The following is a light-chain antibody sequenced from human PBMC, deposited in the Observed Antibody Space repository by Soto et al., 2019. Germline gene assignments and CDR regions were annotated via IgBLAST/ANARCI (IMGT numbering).Light chain of an antibody. J-gene: IGKJ5*01. CDR3: QQYGSSPIT. V-gene: IGKV3D-20*01. CDR2: DAS. Sequence: EIVLTQSPATMSLSPGERATLCCGASESVSYSCVAWYQLKGGLAPRLLIHDASTRASGIPDRFSGSKSGTDFTLTIRGLEPEDAAVYYCQQYGSSPITFGQGTRLEIK. CDR1: ESVSYSC.